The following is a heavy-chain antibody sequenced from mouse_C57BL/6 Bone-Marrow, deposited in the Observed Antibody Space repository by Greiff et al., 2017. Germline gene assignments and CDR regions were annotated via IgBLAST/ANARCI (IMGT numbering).Heavy chain of an antibody. Sequence: EVKLMESGPVLVKPGASVKMSCKASGYTFTDYYMNWVKQSHGKSLEWIGVINPYNGGTSYNQKFKGKATLTVDKSSSTAYMELNSLTSEDSAVYYCASGKDYGNYVGWFAYWGQGTLVTVSA. V-gene: IGHV1-19*01. J-gene: IGHJ3*01. CDR2: INPYNGGT. D-gene: IGHD2-1*01. CDR3: ASGKDYGNYVGWFAY. CDR1: GYTFTDYY.